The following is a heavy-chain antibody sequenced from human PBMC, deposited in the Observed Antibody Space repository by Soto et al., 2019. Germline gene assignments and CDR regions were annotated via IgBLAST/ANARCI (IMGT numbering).Heavy chain of an antibody. J-gene: IGHJ6*02. CDR2: IYYSGST. CDR3: ARGGRRTPGMDV. V-gene: IGHV4-31*03. Sequence: QVQLQESGPGLVKPSQTLSLTCTVSGGSISSGGYYWSWIRQHPGKGLEWIGYIYYSGSTYYNPSPKDRVNHSVDTSKNPFPLKLSSGTAPGTAVYYRARGGRRTPGMDVWGQGTTVTVSS. CDR1: GGSISSGGYY.